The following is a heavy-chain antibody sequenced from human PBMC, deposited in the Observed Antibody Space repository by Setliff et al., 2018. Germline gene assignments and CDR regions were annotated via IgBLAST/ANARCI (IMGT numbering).Heavy chain of an antibody. CDR3: ATPVPRYSSGWYCY. CDR1: GGSISSGSYY. V-gene: IGHV4-39*01. Sequence: SETLSLTCTVSGGSISSGSYYWSWIRQPPGKGLEWIGGIYYSGSTYYNPSLKSRATISVDTSKNQFSLKLSPVTAADTAVYYCATPVPRYSSGWYCYWGQGTLVTVSS. CDR2: IYYSGST. J-gene: IGHJ4*02. D-gene: IGHD6-19*01.